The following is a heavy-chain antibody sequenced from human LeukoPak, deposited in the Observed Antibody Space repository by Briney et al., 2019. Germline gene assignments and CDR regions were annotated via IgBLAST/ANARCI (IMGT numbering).Heavy chain of an antibody. CDR3: ARDHTGAFGESLYYFDY. D-gene: IGHD3-10*01. V-gene: IGHV3-11*05. Sequence: PGGSLRLSCAASGFRFSDYYMTWIRQAPGKGLEWVSYISGGSGYTNYADSVKGRFTISRDNTKKSLYLQMNSLRAEDTAVYYCARDHTGAFGESLYYFDYWGQGTLVTVSS. J-gene: IGHJ4*02. CDR2: ISGGSGYT. CDR1: GFRFSDYY.